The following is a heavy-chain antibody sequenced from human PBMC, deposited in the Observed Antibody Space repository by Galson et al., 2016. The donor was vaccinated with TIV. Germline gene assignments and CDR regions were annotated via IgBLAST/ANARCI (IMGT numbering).Heavy chain of an antibody. D-gene: IGHD2-2*02. CDR2: IRSKAYDETT. Sequence: SLRLSCAASGFTFGSYALHWVRQAPGKGLEWVGFIRSKAYDETTEYAASVKGRFTFSRDGSKSVAYLQMNSLKTEDTAVYFCSRAREHCSSNSCYNPPYAFDVWGQGTMVTVSS. J-gene: IGHJ3*01. CDR3: SRAREHCSSNSCYNPPYAFDV. CDR1: GFTFGSYA. V-gene: IGHV3-49*04.